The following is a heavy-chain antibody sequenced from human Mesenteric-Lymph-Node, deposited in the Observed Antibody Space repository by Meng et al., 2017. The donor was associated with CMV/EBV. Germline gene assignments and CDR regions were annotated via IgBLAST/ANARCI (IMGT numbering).Heavy chain of an antibody. J-gene: IGHJ4*02. V-gene: IGHV4-59*01. CDR3: ARGNAANCSGGSCSLYYFDY. D-gene: IGHD2-15*01. Sequence: SETLSLTCTVSGDSISNYYWGWIRQPPGKGLEWIGSIFYGGNTNYNPSLKSRVTISVDTSKSQFSLKLTSVTAADTAVYYCARGNAANCSGGSCSLYYFDYWGQGTLVTVSS. CDR1: GDSISNYY. CDR2: IFYGGNT.